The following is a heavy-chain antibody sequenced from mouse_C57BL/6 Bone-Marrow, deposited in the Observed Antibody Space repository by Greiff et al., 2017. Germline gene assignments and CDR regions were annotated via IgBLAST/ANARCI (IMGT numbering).Heavy chain of an antibody. V-gene: IGHV14-4*01. CDR3: TTGYDWFAY. Sequence: EVQLVESGAELVRPGASVKLSCTASGCNIKDDYMHWVKQRPEQGLEWIGWINPENGDTEFASKFQGKATITADASSNTAYLQLSSLTSEDTAVCYRTTGYDWFAYWGQGTVFTVSA. J-gene: IGHJ3*01. CDR2: INPENGDT. D-gene: IGHD2-3*01. CDR1: GCNIKDDY.